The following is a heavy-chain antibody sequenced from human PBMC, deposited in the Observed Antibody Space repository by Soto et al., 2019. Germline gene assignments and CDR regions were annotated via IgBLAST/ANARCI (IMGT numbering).Heavy chain of an antibody. D-gene: IGHD2-15*01. CDR3: LRDTSWSRPY. V-gene: IGHV3-23*01. CDR2: ISATGGST. CDR1: GFTFDNYA. Sequence: EVQLMESGGGLVQPGGSLRLSCAASGFTFDNYAMNWVRQAPGKGLEWVSGISATGGSTYYAASVRGRFGISRDNSKNTLDLQMNSLRAEDTAVYYCLRDTSWSRPYWGQGTLVTVSS. J-gene: IGHJ4*02.